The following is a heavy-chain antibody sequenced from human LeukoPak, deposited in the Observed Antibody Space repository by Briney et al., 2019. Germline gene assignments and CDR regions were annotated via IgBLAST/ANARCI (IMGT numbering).Heavy chain of an antibody. D-gene: IGHD3-10*01. V-gene: IGHV4-38-2*02. Sequence: PSETLSLTCTVSGYSISSVYSWGWIRQPPGKGLEWIGSIYHSGSTYYNPSLKSRVTISVDTSKNQFSLKLSSVTAADTAVYYCARERMSWFGESHPDYWGQGTLVTVSS. CDR3: ARERMSWFGESHPDY. CDR1: GYSISSVYS. J-gene: IGHJ4*02. CDR2: IYHSGST.